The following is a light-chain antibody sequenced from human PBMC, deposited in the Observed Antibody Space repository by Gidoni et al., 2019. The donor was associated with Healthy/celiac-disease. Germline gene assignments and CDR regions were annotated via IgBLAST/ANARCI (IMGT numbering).Light chain of an antibody. CDR1: QSVSSN. J-gene: IGKJ1*01. Sequence: EKVMKQSPATLSVSPGERATLSCRASQSVSSNLAWYQQKPGQAPRLLIYGASTRAPGIPARFSGSGSWTEFTLTISSLQSEDFAVYYCQQYNNWPRTFGQGTKVEIK. V-gene: IGKV3-15*01. CDR3: QQYNNWPRT. CDR2: GAS.